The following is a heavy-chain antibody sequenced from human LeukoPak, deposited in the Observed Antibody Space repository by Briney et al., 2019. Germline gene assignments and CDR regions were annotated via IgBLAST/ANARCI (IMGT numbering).Heavy chain of an antibody. Sequence: SETLSLTCTVSGGSISSGGYYWSWIRQHPGKGLEWIGYIYYSGSTYYNPSLKSRVTMSVDTSKNQFSLKLSSVTAVDTAVYYCARKSRTTFDAFDIWGQGTMVTVSS. J-gene: IGHJ3*02. D-gene: IGHD1-1*01. CDR3: ARKSRTTFDAFDI. CDR2: IYYSGST. V-gene: IGHV4-31*03. CDR1: GGSISSGGYY.